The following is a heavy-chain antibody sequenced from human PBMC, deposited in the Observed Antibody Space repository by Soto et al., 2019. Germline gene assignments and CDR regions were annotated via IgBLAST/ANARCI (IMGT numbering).Heavy chain of an antibody. CDR1: GYTFTSNG. Sequence: QVQLVQSGAEVKKPGTSVKVSCKASGYTFTSNGISWVRQAPGQGLEWMGWISTDNSNKNYAQKLQGRVTMTRAKSTRIASMELRDLRSDDTAVYYCARDGYGDYRYWGQGSLVTVSS. J-gene: IGHJ4*02. CDR2: ISTDNSNK. D-gene: IGHD4-17*01. V-gene: IGHV1-18*01. CDR3: ARDGYGDYRY.